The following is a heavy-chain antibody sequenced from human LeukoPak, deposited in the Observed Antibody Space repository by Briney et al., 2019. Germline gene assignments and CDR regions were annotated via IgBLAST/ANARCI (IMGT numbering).Heavy chain of an antibody. CDR2: INAGNGNT. CDR3: ARVRWTTYIDY. V-gene: IGHV1-3*01. Sequence: ASVNVSCKASGYTFTSYAMHWVRQAPGQRLEWMGWINAGNGNTKYSQKFQGRVTITRDTSASTAYMELSSLRSEDTAVYYCARVRWTTYIDYWGQGTLVTVSS. CDR1: GYTFTSYA. J-gene: IGHJ4*02. D-gene: IGHD5-24*01.